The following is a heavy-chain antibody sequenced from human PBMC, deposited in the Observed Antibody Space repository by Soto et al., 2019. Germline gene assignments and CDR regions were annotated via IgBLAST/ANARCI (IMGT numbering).Heavy chain of an antibody. J-gene: IGHJ5*02. Sequence: ETLSLTCTVSGGSISSYYWSWIRQPPGKGLEWIGYIYYSGSTNYNPSLKSRVTISVDTSKNQFSLKLSSVTAADTAVYYCAREAHYDILTGSNNWFDPWGQGTLVTVSS. D-gene: IGHD3-9*01. V-gene: IGHV4-59*01. CDR2: IYYSGST. CDR3: AREAHYDILTGSNNWFDP. CDR1: GGSISSYY.